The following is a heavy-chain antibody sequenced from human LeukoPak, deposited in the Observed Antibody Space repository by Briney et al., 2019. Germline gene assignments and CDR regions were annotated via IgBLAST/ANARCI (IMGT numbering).Heavy chain of an antibody. V-gene: IGHV4-59*12. CDR2: IYYSGST. D-gene: IGHD5-24*01. J-gene: IGHJ6*02. Sequence: SETLSLTCTVSGGSISSYYWSWIRQPPGKGLEWIGYIYYSGSTNYNPSLKSRVTISVDTSKNHFTLKVTSVIAADTAVYYCAREMAPNRRFYYGMDVWGQGTMVTVSS. CDR1: GGSISSYY. CDR3: AREMAPNRRFYYGMDV.